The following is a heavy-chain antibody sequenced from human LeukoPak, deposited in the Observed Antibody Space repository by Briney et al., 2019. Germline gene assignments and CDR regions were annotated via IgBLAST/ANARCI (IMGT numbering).Heavy chain of an antibody. CDR2: IKNDGSTT. Sequence: GGSLRLSCAASGFTFSRYWMHRVRQAPGKGLVWVARIKNDGSTTIYADSVKGRFTISRDNTKNTLYLQMNSLRAEDTTVYYCTRTMMGSNAFDIWGQGTMVTVSS. J-gene: IGHJ3*02. CDR3: TRTMMGSNAFDI. CDR1: GFTFSRYW. D-gene: IGHD3-22*01. V-gene: IGHV3-74*01.